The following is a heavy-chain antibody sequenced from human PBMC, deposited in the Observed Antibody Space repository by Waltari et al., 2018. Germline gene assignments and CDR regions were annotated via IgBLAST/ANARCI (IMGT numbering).Heavy chain of an antibody. CDR3: ARDSAAWAPRDYYYYYMDV. J-gene: IGHJ6*03. Sequence: QVQLQESGPGLVKPSETLSLTCTVSGGSISSYYWSWIRQPAGKGLEWIGRIYTSGRTNYHPSLKSRVTMSVDTSKNQFSLKLSSVTAADTAVYYCARDSAAWAPRDYYYYYMDVWGKGTTVTISS. CDR1: GGSISSYY. CDR2: IYTSGRT. V-gene: IGHV4-4*07. D-gene: IGHD3-16*01.